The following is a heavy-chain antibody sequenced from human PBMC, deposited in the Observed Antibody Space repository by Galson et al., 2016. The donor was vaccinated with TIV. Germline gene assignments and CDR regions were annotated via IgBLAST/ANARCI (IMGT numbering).Heavy chain of an antibody. J-gene: IGHJ6*02. CDR1: GFNFKTFP. CDR2: ISSDGTNK. CDR3: ATCISGPTLALYYHGMDV. V-gene: IGHV3-30-3*01. D-gene: IGHD3-10*01. Sequence: SLRLSCAASGFNFKTFPIHRVRLAPGKGLEWVSLISSDGTNKYYADSVKGRFTISRDNSKNTVHLEMDSLRPEDTAMYFCATCISGPTLALYYHGMDVWGQGTTVTVSS.